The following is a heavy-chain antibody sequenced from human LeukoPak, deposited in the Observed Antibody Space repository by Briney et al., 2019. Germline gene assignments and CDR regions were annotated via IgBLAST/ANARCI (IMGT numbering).Heavy chain of an antibody. D-gene: IGHD1-1*01. CDR1: GFTFANSW. CDR2: IKQDGSVQ. CDR3: VRLLDVDY. J-gene: IGHJ4*02. V-gene: IGHV3-7*01. Sequence: GRSLRLSCAASGFTFANSWMTWVRQAPGKGLEWVASIKQDGSVQHYVDSVRGRFAISRDNAKNALYLQMNSLRDEDTAVYYCVRLLDVDYWGQGTLVTVSS.